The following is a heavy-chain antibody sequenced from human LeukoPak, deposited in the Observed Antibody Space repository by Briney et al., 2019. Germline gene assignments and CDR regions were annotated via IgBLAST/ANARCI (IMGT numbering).Heavy chain of an antibody. J-gene: IGHJ4*02. V-gene: IGHV1-2*02. D-gene: IGHD4-17*01. Sequence: ASVKVSCKASGYTFTGFYIHWVRQAPGQGLEWMGWINPHSGGTHYAQKFQGRVTMTRDTSISTAYMELSRLRSDDTAVYYCATAGDIPTTVSVGGFDYWGQGTLVTVSS. CDR3: ATAGDIPTTVSVGGFDY. CDR2: INPHSGGT. CDR1: GYTFTGFY.